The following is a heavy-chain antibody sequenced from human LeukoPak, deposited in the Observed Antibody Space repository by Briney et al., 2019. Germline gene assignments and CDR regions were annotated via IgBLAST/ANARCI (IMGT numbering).Heavy chain of an antibody. CDR3: ARDGSGDYAPGY. V-gene: IGHV1-2*06. CDR1: GYTLTGYY. D-gene: IGHD4-17*01. J-gene: IGHJ4*02. Sequence: GASVTVSCKASGYTLTGYYMHWVRQAPGQGLEWMGRINPNSGGTNYAQKFQGRVTMTRDTSISTAYMELSGLRSDDTAVYYCARDGSGDYAPGYWGQGTLVTVSS. CDR2: INPNSGGT.